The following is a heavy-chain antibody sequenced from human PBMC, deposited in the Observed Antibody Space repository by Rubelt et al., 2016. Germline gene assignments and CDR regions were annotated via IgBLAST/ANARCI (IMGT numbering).Heavy chain of an antibody. CDR3: ARGLARAAAAPRRRWFDP. V-gene: IGHV4-34*01. J-gene: IGHJ5*02. D-gene: IGHD6-13*01. CDR1: GGSFSGYY. CDR2: INHSGST. Sequence: QVQLQQWGAGLLKPSETLSLTCAVYGGSFSGYYWSWIRQPPGKGLEWIGEINHSGSTNYNPSLKSRVTIAGSTSKSQFSPKLSSVTAADTAVYYCARGLARAAAAPRRRWFDPWGQGTLVTVSS.